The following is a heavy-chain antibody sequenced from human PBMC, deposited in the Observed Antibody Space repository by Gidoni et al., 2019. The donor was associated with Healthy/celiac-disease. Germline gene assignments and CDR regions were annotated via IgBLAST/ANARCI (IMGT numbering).Heavy chain of an antibody. J-gene: IGHJ3*02. Sequence: QITLKESGPTLVKPTQTLTLTGTFSGYSLSTSGVGVGWIRQPPGQALEWLALIYWDDDKRYSPSLKSRLTITKDTSKNQVVLTMTNMDPVDTATYYCAHWRVVPRSPHDAFDIWGQGTMVTVSS. CDR1: GYSLSTSGVG. D-gene: IGHD2-15*01. CDR2: IYWDDDK. V-gene: IGHV2-5*02. CDR3: AHWRVVPRSPHDAFDI.